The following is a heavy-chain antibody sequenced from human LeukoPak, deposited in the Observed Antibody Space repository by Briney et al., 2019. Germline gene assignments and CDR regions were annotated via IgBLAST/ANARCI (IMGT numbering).Heavy chain of an antibody. D-gene: IGHD6-19*01. Sequence: HPGGSLRLSCAASGFTFSSYWMHWVRQAPGKGLVWVSRINSDGSSTSYADSVKGRFTISRDNAKNSLYLQMNSLRAEDTAVYYCASLEGGSGWNSGPPNWGQGTLVTVSS. J-gene: IGHJ4*02. CDR1: GFTFSSYW. CDR2: INSDGSST. V-gene: IGHV3-74*01. CDR3: ASLEGGSGWNSGPPN.